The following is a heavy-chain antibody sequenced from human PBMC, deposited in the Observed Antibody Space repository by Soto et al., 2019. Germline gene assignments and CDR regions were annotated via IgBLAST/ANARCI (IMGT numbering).Heavy chain of an antibody. CDR3: ARLSYYTSSDFYHFDS. V-gene: IGHV4-31*03. CDR2: VYYTGTT. Sequence: QVQLQESGPGLVKPSQTLSLTCTVSGGSISSGAYYWSWIRQHPGEGLEWIGYVYYTGTTYYNPSLKLRVTILVDTSKHQFSLKLSSVTAADTAVYYCARLSYYTSSDFYHFDSWGQGTLVTVSS. CDR1: GGSISSGAYY. D-gene: IGHD3-22*01. J-gene: IGHJ4*02.